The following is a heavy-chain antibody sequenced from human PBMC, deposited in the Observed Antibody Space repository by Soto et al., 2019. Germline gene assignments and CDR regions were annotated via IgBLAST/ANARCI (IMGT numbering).Heavy chain of an antibody. J-gene: IGHJ4*02. CDR2: IIPILGIA. CDR3: ASSIAVAGTRSSYFDY. D-gene: IGHD6-19*01. Sequence: ASVKVSCKASGGTFSSYTISWVRQAPGQGLEWMGRIIPILGIANYAQKFQGRVTITADKSTSTAYMELSSLRSEDTAVYYCASSIAVAGTRSSYFDYWGQGTLVTVSS. CDR1: GGTFSSYT. V-gene: IGHV1-69*02.